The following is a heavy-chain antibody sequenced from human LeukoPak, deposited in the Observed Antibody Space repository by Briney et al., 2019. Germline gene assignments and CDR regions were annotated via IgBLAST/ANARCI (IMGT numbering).Heavy chain of an antibody. CDR2: VSYDGSNK. CDR3: ATIGDRRTGELYRIDY. CDR1: GFTFTKYA. Sequence: GRSLRLSCAASGFTFTKYAMHWVRQAPGKGLEWVAVVSYDGSNKYYADSVKGRFTISRDNSKNTLYLQMNSLRAEDAAIYYCATIGDRRTGELYRIDYWGQGTLVTVSS. D-gene: IGHD7-27*01. V-gene: IGHV3-30-3*02. J-gene: IGHJ4*02.